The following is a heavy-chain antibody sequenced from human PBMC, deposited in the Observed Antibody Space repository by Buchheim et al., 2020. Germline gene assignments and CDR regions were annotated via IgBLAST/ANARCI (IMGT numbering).Heavy chain of an antibody. D-gene: IGHD3-22*01. CDR3: ARDGLNYYDSSGYFDY. J-gene: IGHJ4*02. CDR2: ISYDGSNK. CDR1: GFTFSSYA. Sequence: QVQLVESGGGVVQPGRSLRLSCAASGFTFSSYAMHWVRQAPGKGLEWVAVISYDGSNKYYADSVKGRFTISRDNSKNTLYLQMNSLRAEDTAVYYCARDGLNYYDSSGYFDYWGQGTL. V-gene: IGHV3-30-3*01.